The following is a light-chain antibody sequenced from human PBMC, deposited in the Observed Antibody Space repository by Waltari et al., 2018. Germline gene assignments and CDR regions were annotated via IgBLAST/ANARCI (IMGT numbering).Light chain of an antibody. CDR2: LAS. CDR3: QQYYKSRT. Sequence: DIVMTQSPDSLAVSLGETATINCTSSQSVLYTSNNKTYLGWYQQKPGRPPKLLFYLASTRESGVPDRFSAGGSGTDFTLTISSLQAEDVAIYYCQQYYKSRTFGQGTKLEIK. J-gene: IGKJ2*01. CDR1: QSVLYTSNNKTY. V-gene: IGKV4-1*01.